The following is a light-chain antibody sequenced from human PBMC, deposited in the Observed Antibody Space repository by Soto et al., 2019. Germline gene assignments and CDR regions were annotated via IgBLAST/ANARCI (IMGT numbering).Light chain of an antibody. CDR2: GAS. CDR3: QQYDDSMT. CDR1: QSISSNY. V-gene: IGKV3-20*01. J-gene: IGKJ1*01. Sequence: EIVLTQSPGNLSLSPGERATLSCMASQSISSNYLACYQQKPGQAPRLLIYGASTRATGIPDRFSGSGSGTDFTLTISRLEPEDFAVYHCQQYDDSMTFGQGTKVDIK.